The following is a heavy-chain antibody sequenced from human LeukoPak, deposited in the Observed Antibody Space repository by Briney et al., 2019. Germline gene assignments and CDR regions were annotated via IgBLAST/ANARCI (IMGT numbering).Heavy chain of an antibody. Sequence: GGSLRLSCAASGFTFSSYGMHWVRQAPGKGLEWVAVIWYDGSNKYYADSVKGRFTISRDNSKNTLYLQMNSLRAEDTAVYYCARDGWTGTTTRFNWFDPWGQGTLVTVSS. V-gene: IGHV3-33*01. J-gene: IGHJ5*02. CDR3: ARDGWTGTTTRFNWFDP. CDR1: GFTFSSYG. D-gene: IGHD1-1*01. CDR2: IWYDGSNK.